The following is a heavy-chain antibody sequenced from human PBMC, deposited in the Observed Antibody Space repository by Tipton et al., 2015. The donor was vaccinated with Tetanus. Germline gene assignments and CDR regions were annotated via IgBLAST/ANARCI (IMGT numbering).Heavy chain of an antibody. CDR1: GGSISSSSYY. V-gene: IGHV4-39*01. Sequence: LRLSCTVSGGSISSSSYYWGWIRQPPGKGLEWIGSIYYSGSTHYNPSLKSRVTISVDTSKNQFSLKLSSVTAADTAVYYCAGTVAGTDYWGQGTLVTVSS. CDR2: IYYSGST. D-gene: IGHD6-19*01. J-gene: IGHJ4*02. CDR3: AGTVAGTDY.